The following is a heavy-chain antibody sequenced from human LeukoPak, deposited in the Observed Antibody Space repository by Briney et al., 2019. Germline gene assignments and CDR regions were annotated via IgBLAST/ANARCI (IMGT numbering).Heavy chain of an antibody. CDR3: AVVDTAMVTFDY. D-gene: IGHD5-18*01. J-gene: IGHJ4*02. V-gene: IGHV1-2*06. CDR1: GYTFTGYY. Sequence: ASVKVSCKASGYTFTGYYMHWVRQAPGQGLEWMGRINPNSGGTNYAQKFQGRVTMTRDTSIRTAYMELSRLRSDDTAVYYCAVVDTAMVTFDYWGQGTLVTVSS. CDR2: INPNSGGT.